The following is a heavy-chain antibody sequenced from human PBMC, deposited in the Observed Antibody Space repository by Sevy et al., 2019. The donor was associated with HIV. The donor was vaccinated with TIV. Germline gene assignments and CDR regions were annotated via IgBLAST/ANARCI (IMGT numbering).Heavy chain of an antibody. D-gene: IGHD6-13*01. CDR3: VKAIAKDGSF. Sequence: GSLRLSCAASGFTFSSYSMNWVRQAPGKGLEWVANINQDGSVKYYVDSVRGRFTISRDNARNLVFLQMSSLRVDDSALYYCVKAIAKDGSFWGQGTLVTVSS. CDR1: GFTFSSYS. V-gene: IGHV3-7*01. CDR2: INQDGSVK. J-gene: IGHJ4*02.